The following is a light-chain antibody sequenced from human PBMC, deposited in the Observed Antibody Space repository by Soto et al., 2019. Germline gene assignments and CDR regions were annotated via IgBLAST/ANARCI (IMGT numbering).Light chain of an antibody. V-gene: IGKV1-39*01. J-gene: IGKJ4*01. CDR1: QSISSY. CDR2: AAS. CDR3: QQSYSNPLT. Sequence: DIQITQSPSSLSASVGDIVTITCRASQSISSYLNWYQQKPGKAPKLLIYAASSLQSGVPSRFSGSGSGTDFTLTISSMKTEDFETYYCQQSYSNPLTFGGGTQVDIK.